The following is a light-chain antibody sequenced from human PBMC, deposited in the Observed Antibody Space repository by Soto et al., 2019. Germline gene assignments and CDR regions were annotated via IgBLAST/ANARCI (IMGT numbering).Light chain of an antibody. CDR2: GAS. Sequence: IVLTQSPGTLSLSPGERATLSCRASQSVSSSYLAWYQQKHGQAPRLFIYGASSRATGIPDRFSGSVSGTDGTITISRLETEDGAVYYCQQSGSSPITFGQGTRLEIK. CDR1: QSVSSSY. CDR3: QQSGSSPIT. V-gene: IGKV3-20*01. J-gene: IGKJ5*01.